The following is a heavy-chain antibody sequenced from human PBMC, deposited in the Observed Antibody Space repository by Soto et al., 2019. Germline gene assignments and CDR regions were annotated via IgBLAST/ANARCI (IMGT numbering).Heavy chain of an antibody. CDR3: CVIKRRDQYSTSGYWFDP. CDR2: IKSKADGETK. Sequence: GGSLTLSCAASGLTFSHAWMSWVRQAPGKGLEWVGRIKSKADGETKDYGAPVRGRFTISRDDSQDTLYLHMTGMRIEDTAVYYCCVIKRRDQYSTSGYWFDPWGPGTLVTVSS. CDR1: GLTFSHAW. J-gene: IGHJ5*02. D-gene: IGHD4-4*01. V-gene: IGHV3-15*01.